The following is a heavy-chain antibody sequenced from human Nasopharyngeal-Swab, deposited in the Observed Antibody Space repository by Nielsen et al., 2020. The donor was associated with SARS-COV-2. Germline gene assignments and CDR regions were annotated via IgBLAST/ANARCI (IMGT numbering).Heavy chain of an antibody. J-gene: IGHJ6*03. CDR3: VRDNYYHYYMDV. Sequence: WIRQPPGKGLEWIGSIYYSGATYYSPSLKSRLAISVDTSQNQFSLTVSSVTASDTAVYYCVRDNYYHYYMDVWGQGTTVTVCS. CDR2: IYYSGAT. D-gene: IGHD2-15*01. V-gene: IGHV4-39*01.